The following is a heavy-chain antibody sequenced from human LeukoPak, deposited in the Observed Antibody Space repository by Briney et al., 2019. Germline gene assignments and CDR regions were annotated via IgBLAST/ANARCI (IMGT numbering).Heavy chain of an antibody. CDR2: ISYDGTTK. CDR1: GFTFSSYG. J-gene: IGHJ4*02. CDR3: ARVQGGGFRTADF. Sequence: PGGSLRLSCAASGFTFSSYGMHWVRQAPGKGLEWVAVISYDGTTKYYGDSVKGRFTISRDNSRNTVFLQMNSLRGEDTAIYYCARVQGGGFRTADFWGQGTVVTVSS. D-gene: IGHD3-10*01. V-gene: IGHV3-30*03.